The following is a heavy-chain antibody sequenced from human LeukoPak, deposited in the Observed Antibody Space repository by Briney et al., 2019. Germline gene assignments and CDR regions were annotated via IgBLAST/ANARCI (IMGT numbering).Heavy chain of an antibody. CDR1: GFTFSRFG. V-gene: IGHV3-30*02. J-gene: IGHJ4*02. D-gene: IGHD3-10*01. CDR3: ARAPADYYGSGSYFRQSGLLDY. Sequence: GGSLRLSCAASGFTFSRFGMHWVRQTPDKGLEWLAFIRYDGGNKYYADSVKGRFTISRDNSMNTVQLQMNSLTAEDTAVYYCARAPADYYGSGSYFRQSGLLDYWGQGTLVTVSS. CDR2: IRYDGGNK.